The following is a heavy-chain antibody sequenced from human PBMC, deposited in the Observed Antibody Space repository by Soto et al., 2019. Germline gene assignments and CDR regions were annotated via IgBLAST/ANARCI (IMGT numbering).Heavy chain of an antibody. D-gene: IGHD3-22*01. Sequence: LRLSCAASGFTFSSYGMHWVRQAPGKGLEWVAVISYDGSNKYYADSVKGRFTISRDNSKNTLYLQMNSLRAEDTAVYYCAKEFYDSSGYYKWVDPWGQGTLVTVSS. CDR3: AKEFYDSSGYYKWVDP. J-gene: IGHJ5*02. CDR1: GFTFSSYG. CDR2: ISYDGSNK. V-gene: IGHV3-30*18.